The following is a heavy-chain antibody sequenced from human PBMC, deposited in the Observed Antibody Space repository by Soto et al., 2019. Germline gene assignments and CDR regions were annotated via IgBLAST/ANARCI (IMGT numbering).Heavy chain of an antibody. CDR2: MNPNSGNT. D-gene: IGHD2-15*01. Sequence: ASVKVSCKASGYTFTSYDINWVRQATGQGLEWMGWMNPNSGNTGYAQKIQGRVTMTRNTSISTAYMELSSLRSEDTAVYYCATSVVAATQGYYFDYWGQGTLVTVSS. CDR1: GYTFTSYD. V-gene: IGHV1-8*01. CDR3: ATSVVAATQGYYFDY. J-gene: IGHJ4*02.